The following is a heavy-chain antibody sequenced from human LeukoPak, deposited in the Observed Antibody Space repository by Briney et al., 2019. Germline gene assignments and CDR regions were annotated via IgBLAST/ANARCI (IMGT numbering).Heavy chain of an antibody. J-gene: IGHJ3*02. Sequence: GESLKISCKGSGSRFTSYWIGWVRQMPGKGLEWMGIIYPGDSDTRYSPSFQGQVAISADISTAYLQWSSLKASDTAMYYCARSYYDTSGYLGVGTFDIWGQGTMVTVSS. CDR1: GSRFTSYW. CDR2: IYPGDSDT. CDR3: ARSYYDTSGYLGVGTFDI. D-gene: IGHD3-22*01. V-gene: IGHV5-51*01.